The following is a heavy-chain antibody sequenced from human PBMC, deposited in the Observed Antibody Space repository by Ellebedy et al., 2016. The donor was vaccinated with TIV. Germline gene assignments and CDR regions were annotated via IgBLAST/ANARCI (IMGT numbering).Heavy chain of an antibody. CDR3: AKDRREMATIGYYYYGMDV. CDR1: GDSITSFSVH. V-gene: IGHV4-39*02. CDR2: LYYDEGT. D-gene: IGHD5-24*01. J-gene: IGHJ6*02. Sequence: SETLSLTCTVSGDSITSFSVHWAWIRQPPGKGLEWIGNLYYDEGTHYNPSLRSRATISADTSKNHFSLKLSSVTAADTATYYSAKDRREMATIGYYYYGMDVWGQGTTVTVSS.